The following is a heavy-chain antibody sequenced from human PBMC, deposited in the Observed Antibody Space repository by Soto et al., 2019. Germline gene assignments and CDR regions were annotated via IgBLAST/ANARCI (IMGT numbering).Heavy chain of an antibody. Sequence: PGGSLRLSCAASGFTFSDYSVNWVRQAPGKGLEWVSSINGNGRYIYYADSVKGRFTIARDNPRNSLYLLMDSLAIEDTAIYYCARSDVQGSSWFRFLDSWGHGTLVTVSS. J-gene: IGHJ5*01. CDR3: ARSDVQGSSWFRFLDS. CDR2: INGNGRYI. CDR1: GFTFSDYS. V-gene: IGHV3-21*01. D-gene: IGHD6-13*01.